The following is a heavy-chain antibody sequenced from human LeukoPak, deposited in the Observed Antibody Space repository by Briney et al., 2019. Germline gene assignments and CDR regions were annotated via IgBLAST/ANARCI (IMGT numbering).Heavy chain of an antibody. CDR3: ARDIEVGATEYYFDY. CDR1: GFTFSSYG. CDR2: IWYDGSNK. D-gene: IGHD1-26*01. V-gene: IGHV3-33*01. Sequence: GGSLGLSCAASGFTFSSYGMHWVRQAPGKGLEWVAVIWYDGSNKYYADSVKGRFTISRDNSKNTLYLQMNSLRAEDTAVYYCARDIEVGATEYYFDYWGQGTLVTVSS. J-gene: IGHJ4*02.